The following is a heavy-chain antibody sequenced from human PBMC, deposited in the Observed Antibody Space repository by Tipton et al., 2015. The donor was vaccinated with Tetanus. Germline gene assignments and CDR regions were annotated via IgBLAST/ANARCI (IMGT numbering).Heavy chain of an antibody. CDR3: ARANNEFPKKGPFDS. Sequence: TLSLTCTVSGGSINSAGYFWSWIRQRPGRGLEWIGSIDYSGTTYNTPSLKSRVTMSLDTSKKQLSLRLSYVTAADTAVYYCARANNEFPKKGPFDSWGQGSLVIVSS. D-gene: IGHD1-1*01. V-gene: IGHV4-31*03. CDR2: IDYSGTT. J-gene: IGHJ4*02. CDR1: GGSINSAGYF.